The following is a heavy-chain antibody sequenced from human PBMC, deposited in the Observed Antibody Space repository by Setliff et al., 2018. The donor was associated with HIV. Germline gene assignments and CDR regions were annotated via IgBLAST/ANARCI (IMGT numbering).Heavy chain of an antibody. V-gene: IGHV4-61*03. J-gene: IGHJ4*02. D-gene: IGHD1-1*01. Sequence: PSETLSLTCTVSGDSVSSRSYYWSWIRQPPGKGLEWIGSIDYSGSTNYNPSLKSRVTISVDTSKNHFSLKLRSVTAADTAVYYCSQLGMVDDFDYWGQGTLVTVSS. CDR3: SQLGMVDDFDY. CDR1: GDSVSSRSYY. CDR2: IDYSGST.